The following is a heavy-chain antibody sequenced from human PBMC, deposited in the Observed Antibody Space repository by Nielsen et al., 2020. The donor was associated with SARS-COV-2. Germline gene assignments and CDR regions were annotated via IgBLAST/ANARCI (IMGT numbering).Heavy chain of an antibody. CDR1: RDSVSSNSAA. V-gene: IGHV6-1*01. CDR2: TYYRSKWYN. J-gene: IGHJ4*02. Sequence: SETLSLTCAISRDSVSSNSAAWNWIRQSPSRGLEWLGRTYYRSKWYNDYAVSVKSRISINLDTSKNQFSLQLNSVTPEDTAVYYCARVPSSGSAAPFDYWGQGTLVTVSS. D-gene: IGHD2-15*01. CDR3: ARVPSSGSAAPFDY.